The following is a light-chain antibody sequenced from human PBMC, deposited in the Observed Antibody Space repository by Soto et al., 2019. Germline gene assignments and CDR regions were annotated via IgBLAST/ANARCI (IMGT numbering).Light chain of an antibody. V-gene: IGLV2-14*03. J-gene: IGLJ2*01. CDR3: SSYTTSSTVVV. CDR2: DVS. CDR1: SSDVGAYIY. Sequence: QSALTQPASVSGSPGQSITISCTGTSSDVGAYIYVSWYQQHPGKAPKLMIYDVSDRPSGVSNRFSGSKSGNTASLTISGLQAEDEADYYCSSYTTSSTVVVFGGGTKLTVL.